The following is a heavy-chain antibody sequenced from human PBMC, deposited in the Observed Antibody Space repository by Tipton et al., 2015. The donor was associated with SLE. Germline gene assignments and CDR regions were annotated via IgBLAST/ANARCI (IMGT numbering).Heavy chain of an antibody. V-gene: IGHV4-59*01. CDR3: ARESGGAPLFDY. J-gene: IGHJ4*02. Sequence: LRLSCTVSGGSISSYYWSWIRQPPGKGLEWIGYIYYSGSTNYNPSLKSRVTISVDTSKNQFSLKLSSVTAADTAVYYCARESGGAPLFDYGGQGTLVTVSS. D-gene: IGHD6-25*01. CDR2: IYYSGST. CDR1: GGSISSYY.